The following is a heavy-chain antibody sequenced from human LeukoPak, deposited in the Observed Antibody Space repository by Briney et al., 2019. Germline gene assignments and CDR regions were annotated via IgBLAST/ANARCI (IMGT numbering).Heavy chain of an antibody. CDR1: GLAFSDYW. V-gene: IGHV3-7*01. CDR3: VRGTIAAAGIDY. J-gene: IGHJ4*02. Sequence: GGSLRLSCAASGLAFSDYWMSWVRQAPGKGLEWVANIKPDGGHQNYVDSVEGRFTISRDNAKNTLFLQMDSLRAEDTAVYYCVRGTIAAAGIDYWGQGTLVTVSS. CDR2: IKPDGGHQ. D-gene: IGHD6-13*01.